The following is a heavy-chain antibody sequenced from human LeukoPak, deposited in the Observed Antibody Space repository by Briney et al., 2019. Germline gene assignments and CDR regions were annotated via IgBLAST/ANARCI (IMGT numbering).Heavy chain of an antibody. CDR3: VSALGPRDY. Sequence: GGSLKLSCAASGFTFSGSAMHWVRQASGKGLEWVGRIRSKANSYATAYAASVKGRFTISRDDSKNTAYLQMNSLKTEDTAVYYWVSALGPRDYWARGTLVTVSS. D-gene: IGHD3-10*01. CDR2: IRSKANSYAT. J-gene: IGHJ4*02. V-gene: IGHV3-73*01. CDR1: GFTFSGSA.